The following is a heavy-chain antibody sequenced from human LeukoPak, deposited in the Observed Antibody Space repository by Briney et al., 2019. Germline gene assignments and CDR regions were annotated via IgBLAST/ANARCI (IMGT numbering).Heavy chain of an antibody. Sequence: PSETLSLTCTVSGYSISSGYYWGWIRQPPGKGLEWIGSIYHSGSTYYNPSLKSRVTITVDTSKNQFSLKLSSVTAADTAVYYCARGGYFDWFYYWGQGTLVTVSS. D-gene: IGHD3-9*01. V-gene: IGHV4-38-2*02. CDR3: ARGGYFDWFYY. J-gene: IGHJ4*02. CDR2: IYHSGST. CDR1: GYSISSGYY.